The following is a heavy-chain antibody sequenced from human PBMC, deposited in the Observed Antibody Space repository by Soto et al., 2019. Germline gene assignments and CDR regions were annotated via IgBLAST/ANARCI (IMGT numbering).Heavy chain of an antibody. CDR2: ISFAGNNK. Sequence: QVQLVESGGGVVQPGRSLRLSCAVSGFTFSSYSMHWVLQDPDMGLEWVAFISFAGNNKYYADSVKGRFTISRDNSNNMLYLEMNSLRPDDTAVYYCARDRQKALVVAAATGGFDYWGQGTPVTVSS. V-gene: IGHV3-30*04. CDR1: GFTFSSYS. J-gene: IGHJ4*02. D-gene: IGHD2-15*01. CDR3: ARDRQKALVVAAATGGFDY.